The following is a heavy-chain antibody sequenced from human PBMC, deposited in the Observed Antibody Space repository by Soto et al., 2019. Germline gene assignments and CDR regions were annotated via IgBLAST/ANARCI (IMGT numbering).Heavy chain of an antibody. Sequence: GGSLRLSCAASGFTFSSYAMSWVRQAPGKGLEWVSAISGSGGSTYYADSVKGRFTISRDNSKNTLYLQMNSLRAEDTAVYYCAKGRDYIWGSYRFGYWGQGTLVTVPQ. J-gene: IGHJ4*02. CDR3: AKGRDYIWGSYRFGY. CDR2: ISGSGGST. CDR1: GFTFSSYA. V-gene: IGHV3-23*01. D-gene: IGHD3-16*02.